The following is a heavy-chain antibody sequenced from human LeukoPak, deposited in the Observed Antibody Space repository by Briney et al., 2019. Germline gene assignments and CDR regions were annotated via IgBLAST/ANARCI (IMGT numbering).Heavy chain of an antibody. CDR1: GYTLTELS. D-gene: IGHD1-26*01. V-gene: IGHV1-24*01. Sequence: ASVKVSCKVSGYTLTELSMHWVRQAPGKGLEWMGGFDPEDGETIYAQKFQGRVTMTTDTSTSTAYMELRSLRSDDTAVYYCAREGSYRAHGAFDIWGQGTMVTLSS. CDR2: FDPEDGET. J-gene: IGHJ3*02. CDR3: AREGSYRAHGAFDI.